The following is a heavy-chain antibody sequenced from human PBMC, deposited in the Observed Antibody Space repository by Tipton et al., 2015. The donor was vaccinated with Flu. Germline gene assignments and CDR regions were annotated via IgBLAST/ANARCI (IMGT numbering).Heavy chain of an antibody. Sequence: GLVKPSETLSLTCTVSGGSISSYYWSWIRQPPGKGLEWIGYIYYSGSTNYNPSLKSRVTISVDTSKNQFSLKLSSVTAADTAVYYWARDSAAHYGMDVWGQGTTVTVSS. CDR3: ARDSAAHYGMDV. D-gene: IGHD6-13*01. CDR2: IYYSGST. CDR1: GGSISSYY. V-gene: IGHV4-59*08. J-gene: IGHJ6*02.